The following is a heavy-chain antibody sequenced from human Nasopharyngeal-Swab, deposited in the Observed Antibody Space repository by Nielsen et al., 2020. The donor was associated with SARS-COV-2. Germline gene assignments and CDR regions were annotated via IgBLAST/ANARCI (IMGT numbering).Heavy chain of an antibody. Sequence: SQTLSLTCSISGDSVSSHSAGWNWIRQSPSRGLEWLGRTLYRSKWYNDYAESVKSRLAVNPYTSKQQFSLQLNSVTPEDTAVYYCARGRDFSFDSWGQGTLVTASS. CDR3: ARGRDFSFDS. J-gene: IGHJ4*02. CDR1: GDSVSSHSAG. CDR2: TLYRSKWYN. D-gene: IGHD3-3*01. V-gene: IGHV6-1*01.